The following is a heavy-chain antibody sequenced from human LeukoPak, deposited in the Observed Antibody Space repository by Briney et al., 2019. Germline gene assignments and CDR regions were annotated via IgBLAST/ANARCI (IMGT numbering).Heavy chain of an antibody. CDR1: GFTFSSYA. Sequence: GGSLRLSGAASGFTFSSYAMSWVRQAPGKGLEWVSGISGSGGSTYYADSVKGRFTISRDNSKNTLYLQMNSLRAEDTAVYYCARVDYGDDQYFQHWGQGTLVTVSS. V-gene: IGHV3-23*01. CDR2: ISGSGGST. D-gene: IGHD4-17*01. CDR3: ARVDYGDDQYFQH. J-gene: IGHJ1*01.